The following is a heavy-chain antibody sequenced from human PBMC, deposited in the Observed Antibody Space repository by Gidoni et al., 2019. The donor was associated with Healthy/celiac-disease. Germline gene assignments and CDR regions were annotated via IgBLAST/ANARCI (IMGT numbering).Heavy chain of an antibody. CDR3: AKEIAAAGFDY. V-gene: IGHV3-9*01. J-gene: IGHJ4*02. D-gene: IGHD6-13*01. Sequence: EVQLVESGGGLVQPGSSMILSCAASGSTFADYAMHCVRQTPGKGLEWVSGISWNSGSIGYADSVKGRFTISRDNAKNSLYLQMDSLRAEDTAVYYCAKEIAAAGFDYWGQGTLVTVSS. CDR1: GSTFADYA. CDR2: ISWNSGSI.